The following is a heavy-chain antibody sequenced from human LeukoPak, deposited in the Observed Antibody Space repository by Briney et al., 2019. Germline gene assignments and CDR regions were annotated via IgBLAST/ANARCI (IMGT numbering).Heavy chain of an antibody. CDR2: ISGSGASP. V-gene: IGHV3-23*01. CDR1: GFTFSSYD. J-gene: IGHJ5*02. Sequence: AGGSLRLSCAASGFTFSSYDMSWGRQAPGKGREWVSTISGSGASPFYTDPVKGRFTISRDNSKNTLHLQMSSLRADDTAVYYCAKDSLGTPYHWGQGTLVTVSS. CDR3: AKDSLGTPYH. D-gene: IGHD3-16*01.